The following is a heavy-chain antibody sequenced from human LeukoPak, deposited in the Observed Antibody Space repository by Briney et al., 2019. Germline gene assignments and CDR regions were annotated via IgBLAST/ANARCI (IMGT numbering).Heavy chain of an antibody. CDR1: GGSISSSNYY. CDR3: AREQRGYSYGYVDF. D-gene: IGHD5-18*01. Sequence: PSETLSLTCTVSGGSISSSNYYWSWIRQPPGKGLEWIGHISYSGSANSNPSLTSRVTISVDTSKNQFSLKLSSVTAADTAVYYCAREQRGYSYGYVDFWGQGTLVTVSS. J-gene: IGHJ4*02. CDR2: ISYSGSA. V-gene: IGHV4-61*01.